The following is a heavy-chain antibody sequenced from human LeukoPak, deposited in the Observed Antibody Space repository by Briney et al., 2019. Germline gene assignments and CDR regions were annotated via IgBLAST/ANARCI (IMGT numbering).Heavy chain of an antibody. J-gene: IGHJ4*02. D-gene: IGHD3-10*01. CDR1: GFTFSTLP. Sequence: PGGSLRLSCSASGFTFSTLPMHWVRQAPGKGLEYVSGTSSNGGSTDYVDSVKGRFTISRDNSKNTVYLQMNSLRAEDTAVYYCARCAHYYFDYWGQGTLVTVSS. CDR3: ARCAHYYFDY. V-gene: IGHV3-64*04. CDR2: TSSNGGST.